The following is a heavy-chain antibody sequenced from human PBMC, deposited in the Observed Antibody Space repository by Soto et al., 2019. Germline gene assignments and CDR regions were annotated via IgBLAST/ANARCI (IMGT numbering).Heavy chain of an antibody. CDR1: GGSISSSNW. CDR3: ASRPTTPFAY. J-gene: IGHJ4*02. Sequence: QVQLQESGPGLVKPSGTLSLTCAVSGGSISSSNWWSWVRQPPGKGLEWIGEIYHSGSTNYNPSLXGXVXIXXDKSKNQFSLKLSSVTAADTAVYYCASRPTTPFAYWGQGTLVTVSS. CDR2: IYHSGST. V-gene: IGHV4-4*02. D-gene: IGHD2-2*01.